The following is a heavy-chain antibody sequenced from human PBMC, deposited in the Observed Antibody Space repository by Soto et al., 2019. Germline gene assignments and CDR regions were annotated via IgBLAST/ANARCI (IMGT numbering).Heavy chain of an antibody. CDR1: GGSFSGYF. Sequence: SETLSLTCAVYGGSFSGYFWSWIRQSPGRGLEWIGEMNHSGRSNYNPSLKSRVTISVDTSKNQFSLKLSSVTAADTAVYYCARDKTQSYGMDVWGQGTTVTVSS. CDR2: MNHSGRS. J-gene: IGHJ6*02. CDR3: ARDKTQSYGMDV. V-gene: IGHV4-34*01.